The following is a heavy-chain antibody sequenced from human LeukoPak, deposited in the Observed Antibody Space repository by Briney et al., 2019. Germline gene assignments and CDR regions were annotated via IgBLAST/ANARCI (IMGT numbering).Heavy chain of an antibody. D-gene: IGHD7-27*01. CDR3: AKLGTYFYFDF. CDR2: ISGSGSDT. V-gene: IGHV3-23*01. CDR1: GFNFSPYG. Sequence: PGGSLRLSCAASGFNFSPYGMSWIRQAPGKGLEWVAGISGSGSDTYYADSVKGRFTISRDNFKNTVDLPMNSLRADDTAVYYCAKLGTYFYFDFWGRGTLVTVSS. J-gene: IGHJ2*01.